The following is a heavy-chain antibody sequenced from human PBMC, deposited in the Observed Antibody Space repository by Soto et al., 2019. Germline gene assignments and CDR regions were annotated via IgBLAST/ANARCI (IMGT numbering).Heavy chain of an antibody. D-gene: IGHD6-19*01. CDR2: IYTTGST. CDR3: ARVGMVGTVLGSWFDP. J-gene: IGHJ5*02. V-gene: IGHV4-4*07. CDR1: GGSISSYY. Sequence: SETLSLTCTASGGSISSYYWSWIRQPAGKGLEWIGRIYTTGSTNYNPSLKSRVTMSVDTSKNHFSLKLRSVTAADTAVYYCARVGMVGTVLGSWFDPWGQGALVTVSS.